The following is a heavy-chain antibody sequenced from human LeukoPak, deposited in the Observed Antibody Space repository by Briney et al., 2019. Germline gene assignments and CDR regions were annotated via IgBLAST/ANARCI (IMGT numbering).Heavy chain of an antibody. CDR1: GYTFTTYG. Sequence: GASVKVSCKASGYTFTTYGITWVRQAPGQGLEWMGWISPYNGDTNYAQKFQGRVTKTTDTYTSTAYMELRSLRSDDTAVYYCARDRSMIRGVKAFEYWGQGTLVTVSS. J-gene: IGHJ4*02. CDR2: ISPYNGDT. V-gene: IGHV1-18*01. CDR3: ARDRSMIRGVKAFEY. D-gene: IGHD3-10*01.